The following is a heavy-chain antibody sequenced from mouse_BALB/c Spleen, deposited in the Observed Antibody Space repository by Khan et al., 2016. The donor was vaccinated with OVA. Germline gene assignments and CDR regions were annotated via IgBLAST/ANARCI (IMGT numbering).Heavy chain of an antibody. CDR3: ARTARIKY. CDR2: ISYSGST. J-gene: IGHJ2*01. Sequence: EVKLEVSGPGLVKPSQSLSLTCTVTGYSITSGYGWNWIRQFPGNKLEWMGYISYSGSTNYNPSLKSRISITRDTSKNQFFLQLNSVTTEDIATYSCARTARIKYWGQGTTLTVSS. D-gene: IGHD1-2*01. V-gene: IGHV3-2*02. CDR1: GYSITSGYG.